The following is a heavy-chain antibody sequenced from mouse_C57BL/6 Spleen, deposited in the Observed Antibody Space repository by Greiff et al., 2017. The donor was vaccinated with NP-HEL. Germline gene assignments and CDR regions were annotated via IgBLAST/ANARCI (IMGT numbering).Heavy chain of an antibody. D-gene: IGHD1-1*01. CDR2: IDPETGGT. V-gene: IGHV1-15*01. CDR1: GYTFTDYE. CDR3: TRRVYGSSLGNFDY. Sequence: QVHVKQSGAELVRPGASVTLSCKASGYTFTDYEMHWVKQTPVHGLEWIGAIDPETGGTAYNQKFKGKAILTADKSSSTAYMELRSLTSEDSAVYYCTRRVYGSSLGNFDYWGQGTTLTVSS. J-gene: IGHJ2*01.